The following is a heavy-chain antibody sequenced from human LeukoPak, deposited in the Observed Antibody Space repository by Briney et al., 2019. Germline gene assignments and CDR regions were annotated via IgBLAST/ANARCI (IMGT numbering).Heavy chain of an antibody. CDR1: GGSISSYY. D-gene: IGHD4-17*01. V-gene: IGHV4-34*01. CDR3: ARAPYGARYYYGMDV. CDR2: INHSGST. J-gene: IGHJ6*02. Sequence: PSETLSLTRTVSGGSISSYYWSWIRQPPGKGLEWIGEINHSGSTNYNPSLKSRVTISVDTSKNQSSLKLSSVTAADTAVYYCARAPYGARYYYGMDVWGQGTTVTDSS.